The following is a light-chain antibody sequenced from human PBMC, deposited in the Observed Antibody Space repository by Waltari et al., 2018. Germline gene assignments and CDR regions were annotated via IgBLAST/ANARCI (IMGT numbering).Light chain of an antibody. CDR2: AAS. CDR1: QGLSKY. V-gene: IGKV1-16*02. Sequence: DIQMTQSPSSLSASVGDRVTITCRASQGLSKYLSWFQQKPGKAPKSLIYAASSFESGVPSKGRGSGSGTDFTITISSLQPEDSATYYCQQYNSWPWTFGQGTKVEIK. J-gene: IGKJ1*01. CDR3: QQYNSWPWT.